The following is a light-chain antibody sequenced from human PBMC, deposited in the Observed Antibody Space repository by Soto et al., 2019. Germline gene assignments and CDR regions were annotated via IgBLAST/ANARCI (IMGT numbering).Light chain of an antibody. V-gene: IGLV3-9*01. J-gene: IGLJ3*02. CDR3: QVWDSSTWV. Sequence: SYELTQPLSVSVALGQTARINCGGNNIGSQNVHWYQQKSGQAPVLVIYRDSNRPSGIPERFSGSNSGNTATLTISRAQAGDEADYYCQVWDSSTWVFGGGTKLTVL. CDR1: NIGSQN. CDR2: RDS.